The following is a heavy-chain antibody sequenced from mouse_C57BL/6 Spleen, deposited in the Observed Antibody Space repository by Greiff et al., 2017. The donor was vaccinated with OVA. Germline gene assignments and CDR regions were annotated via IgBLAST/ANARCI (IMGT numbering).Heavy chain of an antibody. CDR3: ARQGWVGYFDV. CDR1: GFTFSSYG. Sequence: EVMLVESGGDLVKPGGSLKLSCAASGFTFSSYGMSWVRQSPDKRLEWVATISSGGSYTYYPDSVKGRFTISRDNAKHTLYLQMSSLKSEDTAMYYCARQGWVGYFDVWGTGTTVTVSS. J-gene: IGHJ1*03. V-gene: IGHV5-6*02. CDR2: ISSGGSYT. D-gene: IGHD1-1*01.